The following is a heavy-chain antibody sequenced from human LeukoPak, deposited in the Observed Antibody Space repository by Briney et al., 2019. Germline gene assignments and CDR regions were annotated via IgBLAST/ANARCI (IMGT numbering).Heavy chain of an antibody. Sequence: ASVKVSCKASGYTFTNYYIHWVRQAPGQGLEWMGNINPSGGSTTYAQKFQGRVTMTRDTSISTAYMELSRLRSDDTAVYYCARDVGRLVIVGATGHFDYWGQGTLVTVSS. CDR1: GYTFTNYY. J-gene: IGHJ4*02. V-gene: IGHV1-2*02. D-gene: IGHD1-26*01. CDR2: INPSGGST. CDR3: ARDVGRLVIVGATGHFDY.